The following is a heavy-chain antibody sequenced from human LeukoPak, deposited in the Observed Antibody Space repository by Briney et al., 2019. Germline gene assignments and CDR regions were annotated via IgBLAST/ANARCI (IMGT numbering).Heavy chain of an antibody. Sequence: SETLSLTCTVSGGSISSYYWSWIRQPPGKGLEWIGYIYYSGSTNYNPSLKSRVTIPVDTSKNQFSLKLSSVTAADTAVYYCARGPHRGAFDIWGQGTMVTVSS. V-gene: IGHV4-59*01. CDR2: IYYSGST. D-gene: IGHD3-10*01. CDR1: GGSISSYY. J-gene: IGHJ3*02. CDR3: ARGPHRGAFDI.